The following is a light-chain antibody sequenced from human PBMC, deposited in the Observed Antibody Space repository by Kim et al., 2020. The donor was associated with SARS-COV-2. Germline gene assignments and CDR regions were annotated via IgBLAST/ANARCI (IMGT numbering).Light chain of an antibody. CDR1: QSISNY. J-gene: IGKJ2*01. CDR2: GAS. CDR3: QQYNDWPPGDT. Sequence: EIVMTQSPATLSVSPGERATLSCRASQSISNYLAWYQQKPGQAPRLPIYGASTRATGIPARFSGSGSGTDFTLTITSLQSEDFAVYYCQQYNDWPPGDTFGQGTKLEI. V-gene: IGKV3-15*01.